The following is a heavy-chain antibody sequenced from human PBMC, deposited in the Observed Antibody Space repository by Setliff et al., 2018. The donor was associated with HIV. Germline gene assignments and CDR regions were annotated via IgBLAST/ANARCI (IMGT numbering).Heavy chain of an antibody. J-gene: IGHJ5*02. Sequence: SETLSLTCAVYGGSFSFYYWSWIRQPPGKGLEWIGEINHSGSTNYNPSLRSRVTISVDTSKNQFSLSLTSVTAADTAVYYCARVSRLHPFDPWGQGTLVTVSS. CDR2: INHSGST. CDR3: ARVSRLHPFDP. V-gene: IGHV4-34*01. D-gene: IGHD2-15*01. CDR1: GGSFSFYY.